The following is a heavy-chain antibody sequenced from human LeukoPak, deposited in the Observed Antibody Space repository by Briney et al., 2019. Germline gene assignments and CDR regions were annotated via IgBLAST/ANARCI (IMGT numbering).Heavy chain of an antibody. D-gene: IGHD3-22*01. CDR2: IYTSGST. Sequence: PSETLSLTCTVSGGSISSYYWSWIRQPAGKGLEWIGRIYTSGSTNYNPSLKSRVTMPVDTSKNQFSLKLSSVTAADTAVYYCARDGYYYDSSGYYEKMYYFDYWGQGTLVTVSS. CDR3: ARDGYYYDSSGYYEKMYYFDY. CDR1: GGSISSYY. J-gene: IGHJ4*02. V-gene: IGHV4-4*07.